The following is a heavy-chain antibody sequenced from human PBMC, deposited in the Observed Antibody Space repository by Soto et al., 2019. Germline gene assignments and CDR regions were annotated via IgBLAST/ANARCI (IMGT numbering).Heavy chain of an antibody. CDR1: GGSFSAYL. CDR2: INQSPST. D-gene: IGHD3-22*01. CDR3: AYYDSSGYVHEEY. Sequence: SETLSRTCAIYGGSFSAYLWGWIRQPPGTGLEWIGEINQSPSTKHHQSLHSRVTISVDTSKNQFSLKPSSVTAADTAVDDGAYYDSSGYVHEEYWGQGNPVTV. V-gene: IGHV4-34*01. J-gene: IGHJ4*02.